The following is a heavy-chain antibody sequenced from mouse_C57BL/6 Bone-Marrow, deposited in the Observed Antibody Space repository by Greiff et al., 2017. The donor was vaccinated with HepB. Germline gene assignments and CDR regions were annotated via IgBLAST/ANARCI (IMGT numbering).Heavy chain of an antibody. Sequence: EVQLVESGGGLVQPGGSLKLSCAASGFTFSDYYMYWVRQTPEKRLEWVAYISNGGGSTYYPDTVKGRFTISRDNAKNTLYLQMSRLKSEDTAMYYCARLGGYYLYAMDYWGQGTSVTVSS. CDR2: ISNGGGST. V-gene: IGHV5-12*01. J-gene: IGHJ4*01. D-gene: IGHD2-3*01. CDR1: GFTFSDYY. CDR3: ARLGGYYLYAMDY.